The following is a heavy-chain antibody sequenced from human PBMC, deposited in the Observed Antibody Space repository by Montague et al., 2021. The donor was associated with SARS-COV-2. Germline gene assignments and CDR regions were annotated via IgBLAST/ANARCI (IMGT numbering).Heavy chain of an antibody. V-gene: IGHV4-39*01. D-gene: IGHD2-2*01. CDR2: NHYSGIT. Sequence: SETLSLTCTVSGDSISSGYFYWGWIRQPPGKGLDWVGTNHYSGITYYNPSLKSRVTISVDTSRSQFSLKLSSVTAADTAIYSCARHLAISGPAAVSDYWGQGTLVTVSS. CDR3: ARHLAISGPAAVSDY. CDR1: GDSISSGYFY. J-gene: IGHJ4*02.